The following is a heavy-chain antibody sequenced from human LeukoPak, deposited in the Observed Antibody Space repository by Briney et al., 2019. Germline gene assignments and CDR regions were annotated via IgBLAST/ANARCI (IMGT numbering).Heavy chain of an antibody. CDR2: IKQDGNEI. D-gene: IGHD6-19*01. CDR3: AKMGYSSGWYLGS. V-gene: IGHV3-7*03. J-gene: IGHJ4*02. CDR1: EFSSSNSW. Sequence: GGSLRLSCAASEFSSSNSWMSWVRQAPGKGLEWVANIKQDGNEIYYVDSVKGRFTISRDNAKNSLYLQMNSLRAEDTAVYYCAKMGYSSGWYLGSWGQGTLVTVSS.